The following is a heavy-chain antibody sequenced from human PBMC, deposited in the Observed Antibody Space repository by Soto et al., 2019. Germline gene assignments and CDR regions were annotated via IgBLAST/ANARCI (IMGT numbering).Heavy chain of an antibody. J-gene: IGHJ4*02. CDR1: EVTFDTYT. CDR2: ISPSSSNI. V-gene: IGHV3-21*01. D-gene: IGHD2-21*02. CDR3: ARGGIVVVTPYY. Sequence: GGSLRLSCAASEVTFDTYTMNWFRQAPGKGLEWVSSISPSSSNIYYADSVKGRFTISRDDAKNSLSLQMNSLIAEDTAVYYCARGGIVVVTPYYWGQGALVTVSS.